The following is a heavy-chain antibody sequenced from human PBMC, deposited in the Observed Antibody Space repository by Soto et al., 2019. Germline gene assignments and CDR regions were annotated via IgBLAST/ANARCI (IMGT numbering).Heavy chain of an antibody. V-gene: IGHV4-59*01. CDR1: GGSMSSYY. J-gene: IGHJ4*02. Sequence: TLSLTCTVSGGSMSSYYWTWLRQSPGRGLEWIGYISYSGSTYYNPSLKNRVTISADTSKNQFSLRMNSMVAADTAVYYCARADPDASVGYWGQGTLVTVSS. D-gene: IGHD2-15*01. CDR3: ARADPDASVGY. CDR2: ISYSGST.